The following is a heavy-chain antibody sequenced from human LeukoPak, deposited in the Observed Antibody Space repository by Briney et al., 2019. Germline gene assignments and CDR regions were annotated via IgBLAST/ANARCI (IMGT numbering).Heavy chain of an antibody. CDR2: IYPGDSDT. J-gene: IGHJ4*02. CDR1: GYSFTSYW. D-gene: IGHD3-22*01. Sequence: GESLKISCKGSGYSFTSYWIGWVRQMPGKGLEWMGIIYPGDSDTRYSPSFQGQVTISADKCISTAYLQWSSLKASDTAMYYCARPFRGYYYDSSGYYYWGQGTLVSVSS. V-gene: IGHV5-51*01. CDR3: ARPFRGYYYDSSGYYY.